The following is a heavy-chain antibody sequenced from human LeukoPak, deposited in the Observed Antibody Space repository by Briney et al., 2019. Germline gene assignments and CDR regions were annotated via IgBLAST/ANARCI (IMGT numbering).Heavy chain of an antibody. V-gene: IGHV3-7*03. Sequence: GGSLRLSCAASGFTFSSYWMTWVRQAPGKGLEWVASINQGGSENYYVDSVKGRFTISRDNAKDSLSLQMNSLRAEDTALYYCAKDIGGSGSFYISYYFDYWGQGTLVTVSS. J-gene: IGHJ4*02. D-gene: IGHD3-10*01. CDR1: GFTFSSYW. CDR3: AKDIGGSGSFYISYYFDY. CDR2: INQGGSEN.